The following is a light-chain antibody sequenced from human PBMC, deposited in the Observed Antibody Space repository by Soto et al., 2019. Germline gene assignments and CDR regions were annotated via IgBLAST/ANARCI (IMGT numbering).Light chain of an antibody. CDR3: MQSTQLPPT. Sequence: DVVMTQPQLSLPAAPGQPASISCKFGRTPRHITEEPFLFWYPPKPGQSPQLLIYEVSTRVSGVPDRFSGSGSGTDFTLEISRVETDDVGIYYCMQSTQLPPTFGQGTRLGIE. CDR2: EVS. V-gene: IGKV2D-29*02. CDR1: RTPRHITEEPF. J-gene: IGKJ5*01.